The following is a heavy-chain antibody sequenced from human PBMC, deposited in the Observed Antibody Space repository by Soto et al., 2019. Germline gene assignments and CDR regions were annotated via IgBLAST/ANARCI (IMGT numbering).Heavy chain of an antibody. CDR1: GGSVSSGSYY. D-gene: IGHD1-26*01. CDR2: ISYTGIT. CDR3: ARRWGPTFDF. V-gene: IGHV4-61*01. J-gene: IGHJ4*02. Sequence: PSETLSLTCTVSGGSVSSGSYYWTWIRQPPGKGLEYFGYISYTGITNYNPSLKSRVTMSVDTSKNQFSLKLSSVTAADTAVYYCARRWGPTFDFWGQGTLVTVSS.